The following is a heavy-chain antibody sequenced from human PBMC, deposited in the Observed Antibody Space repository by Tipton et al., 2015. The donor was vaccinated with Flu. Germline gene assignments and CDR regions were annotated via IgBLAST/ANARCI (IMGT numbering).Heavy chain of an antibody. V-gene: IGHV1-18*01. CDR1: GYTFRDYA. Sequence: QVQLVQSGGEVKKPGGSVKVSCEASGYTFRDYAVSWVRQAPGQGFEWMGEISGYSGKTRYAEKLQDRLSMTKDTSTNTVYMELRSLTSQDTAVYYCVRVRLSGWNSERNLDYWGQGTLVTVSS. J-gene: IGHJ4*02. CDR2: ISGYSGKT. CDR3: VRVRLSGWNSERNLDY. D-gene: IGHD6-19*01.